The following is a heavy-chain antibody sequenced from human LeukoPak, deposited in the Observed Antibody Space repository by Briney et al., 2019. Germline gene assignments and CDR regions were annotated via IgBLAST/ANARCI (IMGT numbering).Heavy chain of an antibody. J-gene: IGHJ4*02. CDR2: INHSGST. D-gene: IGHD3-22*01. Sequence: SETLSLTCTVSGVSVSSGSYYWSWIRQPPGKGLEWIGEINHSGSTNYNPSLKSRVTISVDTSKNQFSLKLSSVTAADTAVYYCARRIRSITMIVVVITPYFDYWGQGTLVTVSS. CDR3: ARRIRSITMIVVVITPYFDY. CDR1: GVSVSSGSYY. V-gene: IGHV4-39*07.